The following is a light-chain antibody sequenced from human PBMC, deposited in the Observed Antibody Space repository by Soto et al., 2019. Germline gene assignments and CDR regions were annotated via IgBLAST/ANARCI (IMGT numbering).Light chain of an antibody. CDR3: CSYAGSSTSYV. J-gene: IGLJ1*01. CDR1: SSDVGSYNL. V-gene: IGLV2-23*02. CDR2: EVS. Sequence: QSALTQPASVSGSTGQSITISCTGTSSDVGSYNLVSWYQQHPGKAPKLMIYEVSKRPSGVSNRFSGSKSGNTASLTISGLQAEDEADYYCCSYAGSSTSYVFGTGTKLTVL.